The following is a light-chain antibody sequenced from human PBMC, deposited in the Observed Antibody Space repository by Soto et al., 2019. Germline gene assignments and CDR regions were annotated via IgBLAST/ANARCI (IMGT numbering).Light chain of an antibody. CDR2: DVT. CDR1: SSDVGGYIY. V-gene: IGLV2-14*01. Sequence: QSVLTQPASVSGSPGQSITISCTGTSSDVGGYIYVSWYQQHPGKAPKLMIYDVTSRPSGVSYRFSGSKSGNTASLTISGLQAEDEADYYCSSYAGSSTLYVFGTGTKVTVL. J-gene: IGLJ1*01. CDR3: SSYAGSSTLYV.